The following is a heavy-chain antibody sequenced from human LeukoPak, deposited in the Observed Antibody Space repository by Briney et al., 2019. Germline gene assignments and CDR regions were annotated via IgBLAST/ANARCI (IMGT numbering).Heavy chain of an antibody. CDR1: GFTFSSSW. CDR2: INQDGSQK. CDR3: ARYKSLGF. J-gene: IGHJ4*02. V-gene: IGHV3-7*01. Sequence: GGSLRLSCAASGFTFSSSWMSWVRQAPVKGLEWVANINQDGSQKYYVDSVKGRFTISRDNAKNSLYLQMNSLRAEDTAVYYCARYKSLGFWGQGTLVTVSS. D-gene: IGHD1-1*01.